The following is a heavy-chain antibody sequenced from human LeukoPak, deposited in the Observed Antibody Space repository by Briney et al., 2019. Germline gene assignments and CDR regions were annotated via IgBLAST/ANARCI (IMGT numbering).Heavy chain of an antibody. V-gene: IGHV4-59*08. D-gene: IGHD3-22*01. CDR2: IYYSGST. J-gene: IGHJ4*02. CDR3: ARGKGYYDSSGYGPDY. CDR1: GGSISSYY. Sequence: SETLSLTCTVSGGSISSYYWSWIRQPPGKGLEWIGYIYYSGSTNYNPSLKSRVTISVDTSKNQFSLTLSSVTAADTAVYYCARGKGYYDSSGYGPDYWGQGTLVTVSS.